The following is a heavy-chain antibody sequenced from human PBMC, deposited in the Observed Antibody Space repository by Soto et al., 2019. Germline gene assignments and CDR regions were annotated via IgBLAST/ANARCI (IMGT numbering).Heavy chain of an antibody. CDR2: IIYSGST. J-gene: IGHJ6*02. V-gene: IGHV4-39*01. D-gene: IGHD2-21*02. Sequence: SETLSLTCTVAGDSINKSIYYWNWIRQPPGKGLEWIGSIIYSGSTHYSPSLKSRVTISIDTSKNQFSLKVNSVTAADTALYYCNCHISTIGDGYGMDVWGQGTTVTVSS. CDR3: NCHISTIGDGYGMDV. CDR1: GDSINKSIYY.